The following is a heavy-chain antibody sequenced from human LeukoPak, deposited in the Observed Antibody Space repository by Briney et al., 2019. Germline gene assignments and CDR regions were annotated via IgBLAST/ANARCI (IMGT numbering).Heavy chain of an antibody. CDR3: ARGDYGGNLDY. D-gene: IGHD4-23*01. V-gene: IGHV4-61*02. CDR1: GGSISSGSYY. CDR2: IYTSGST. J-gene: IGHJ4*02. Sequence: SETLSLTCTVSGGSISSGSYYWSWIRQPAGKGLEWIGRIYTSGSTNYNPSLKSRVTISVDTSKNQFSLKLSSVTAAGTAVYYCARGDYGGNLDYWGQGTLVTVSS.